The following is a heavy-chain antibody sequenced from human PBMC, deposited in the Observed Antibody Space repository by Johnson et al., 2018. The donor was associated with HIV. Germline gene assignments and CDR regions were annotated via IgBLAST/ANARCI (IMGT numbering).Heavy chain of an antibody. Sequence: QVQLVESGGGVVQPGGSLRLSCAASGFIFSSYGMHWVRQAPGKGLEWVAFIWYDGSRKYYPDSVKGRFTISRGNSKNTLYLQMNSLRAEDTAVYYCARDPIGGAFDIWGQGTMVIVSS. CDR3: ARDPIGGAFDI. D-gene: IGHD3-16*01. CDR1: GFIFSSYG. CDR2: IWYDGSRK. J-gene: IGHJ3*02. V-gene: IGHV3-33*01.